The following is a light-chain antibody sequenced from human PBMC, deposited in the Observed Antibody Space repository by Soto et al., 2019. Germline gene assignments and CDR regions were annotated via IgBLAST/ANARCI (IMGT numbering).Light chain of an antibody. V-gene: IGKV3-15*01. Sequence: IGMTQSTATLSVSTGARAILSGRASQNINSNLAWYQQKPGQAPRLLIYETSIRATGIPGRFSGSGSGTDFTLTISSLQSEDFAVYYCQQYNQWWAFGQGSNVDIK. CDR3: QQYNQWWA. J-gene: IGKJ1*01. CDR2: ETS. CDR1: QNINSN.